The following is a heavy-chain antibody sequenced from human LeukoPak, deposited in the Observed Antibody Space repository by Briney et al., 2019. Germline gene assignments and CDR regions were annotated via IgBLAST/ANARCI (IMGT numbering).Heavy chain of an antibody. J-gene: IGHJ4*02. D-gene: IGHD3/OR15-3a*01. CDR1: GVSISSSNSY. Sequence: SETLSLTCTVSGVSISSSNSYWGWIRRPPGKGLEWIGSIYYTGNTYYNASLKSQVSISIDTSKNQFSLKLTSVTAADTSVYYCARQTGSGLFILPGGQGTLVTVSS. CDR3: ARQTGSGLFILP. CDR2: IYYTGNT. V-gene: IGHV4-39*01.